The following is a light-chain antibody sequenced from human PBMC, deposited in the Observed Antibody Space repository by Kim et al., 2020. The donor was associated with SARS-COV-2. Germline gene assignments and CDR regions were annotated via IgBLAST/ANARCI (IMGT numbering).Light chain of an antibody. Sequence: PGKSATLAGRASQFISSTYVAWYQHKPGQTPRLLIYGASTRAIGIPDRFSGSGSGTDFTLTISRLEPEDSAVYYCQQYGNSPMLSFGGGTKVEI. CDR1: QFISSTY. J-gene: IGKJ4*01. CDR3: QQYGNSPMLS. CDR2: GAS. V-gene: IGKV3-20*01.